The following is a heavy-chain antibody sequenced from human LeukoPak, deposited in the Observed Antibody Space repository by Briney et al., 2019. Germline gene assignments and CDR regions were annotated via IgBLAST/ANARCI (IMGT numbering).Heavy chain of an antibody. V-gene: IGHV1-8*01. CDR1: GYTFTSYD. CDR3: ARGRPYSNRFDY. J-gene: IGHJ4*02. Sequence: ASVKLSCKASGYTFTSYDINWVRQATGQGLEWMGWMNPNSGNTGYAQKFQGRVTMTRNTSISTAYMELSSLRSEDTAVYYCARGRPYSNRFDYWGQGTLVTVSS. D-gene: IGHD4-11*01. CDR2: MNPNSGNT.